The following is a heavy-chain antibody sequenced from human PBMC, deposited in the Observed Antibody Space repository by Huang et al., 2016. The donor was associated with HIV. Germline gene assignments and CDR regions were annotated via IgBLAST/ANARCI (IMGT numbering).Heavy chain of an antibody. Sequence: EVQLVESGGGLVQPGGSLRLSCAASGFTFSSYSMNWVRQAPGKGLECVSYIRSSSSTIYYADSVKGRFTIARDNAKNSLYLQMNSLRAEDTAVYYCARDFQSSWYSLYFDYWGQGTLVTVSS. D-gene: IGHD6-13*01. V-gene: IGHV3-48*01. CDR1: GFTFSSYS. CDR2: IRSSSSTI. CDR3: ARDFQSSWYSLYFDY. J-gene: IGHJ4*02.